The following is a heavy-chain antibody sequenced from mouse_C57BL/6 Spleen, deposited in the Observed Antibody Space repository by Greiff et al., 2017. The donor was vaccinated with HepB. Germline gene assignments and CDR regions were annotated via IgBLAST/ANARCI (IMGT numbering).Heavy chain of an antibody. CDR2: IDPSDSYT. Sequence: QVQLQQSGAELVMPGASVKLSCKASGYTFTSYWMHWAKQRPGQGLEWIGEIDPSDSYTNYNQKFKGKSTLTVDKSSSTAYMQLSSLTSEDSAVYYCARRYYGSSFSSWFAYWGQGTLVTVSA. CDR1: GYTFTSYW. CDR3: ARRYYGSSFSSWFAY. V-gene: IGHV1-69*01. D-gene: IGHD1-1*01. J-gene: IGHJ3*01.